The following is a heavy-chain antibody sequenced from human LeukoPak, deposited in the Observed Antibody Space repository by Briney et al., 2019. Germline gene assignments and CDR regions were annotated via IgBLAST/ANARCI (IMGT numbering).Heavy chain of an antibody. J-gene: IGHJ6*03. Sequence: QAGGSLRLSCAASGFTFSSYGMSWVRQAPGKGLEWVSAISGSGGSTYYADSVKGRFTISRDNSKNTLYLQMNSLRAEDTAVYYCARVYYWYYYMDVWGKGTTVTISS. CDR2: ISGSGGST. V-gene: IGHV3-23*01. CDR1: GFTFSSYG. CDR3: ARVYYWYYYMDV.